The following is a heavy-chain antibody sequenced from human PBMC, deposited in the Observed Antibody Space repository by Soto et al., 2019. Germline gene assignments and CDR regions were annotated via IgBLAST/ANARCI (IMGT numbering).Heavy chain of an antibody. D-gene: IGHD6-13*01. CDR2: ISSSSSYI. Sequence: PGGSLRLSCAASGFIFSSYSMNWVRQAPGKGLEWVSSISSSSSYIYYADSVKGRFTISRDNAKNSLYLQMNSLRAEDTAVYYCARDRNRIAAAAVPYYYYYYGMDVWGQGTTVTVSS. CDR3: ARDRNRIAAAAVPYYYYYYGMDV. CDR1: GFIFSSYS. J-gene: IGHJ6*02. V-gene: IGHV3-21*01.